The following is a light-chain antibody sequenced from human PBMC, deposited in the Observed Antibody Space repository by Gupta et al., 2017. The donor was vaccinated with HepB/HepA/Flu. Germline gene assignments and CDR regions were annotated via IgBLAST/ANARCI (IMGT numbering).Light chain of an antibody. CDR2: RDN. CDR3: EGLDDSLNGLVV. CDR1: SSNIGTNF. V-gene: IGLV1-47*01. J-gene: IGLJ2*01. Sequence: HSVLTQPPSASGTPGQTVNISCSGSSSNIGTNFVYWFQHFPGTAPKLLISRDNQRRSGVPDRFSGSKSGTSASLVISGLRSDDEADYFCEGLDDSLNGLVVFGGGTKLTVL.